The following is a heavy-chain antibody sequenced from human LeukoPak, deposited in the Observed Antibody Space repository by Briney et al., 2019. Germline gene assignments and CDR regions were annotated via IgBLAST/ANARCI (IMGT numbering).Heavy chain of an antibody. Sequence: SETLSLTCTVSGGSISSSSYYWGWIRQPPGKGLEWIGSIYYSGSTYYNPSLKSRVTISVDTSKNQFSLKLSPVTAADTAVYYCAGRGSSGWPAHKNYYYYYGMDVWGQGTTVTVSS. CDR2: IYYSGST. CDR3: AGRGSSGWPAHKNYYYYYGMDV. J-gene: IGHJ6*02. CDR1: GGSISSSSYY. D-gene: IGHD6-19*01. V-gene: IGHV4-39*01.